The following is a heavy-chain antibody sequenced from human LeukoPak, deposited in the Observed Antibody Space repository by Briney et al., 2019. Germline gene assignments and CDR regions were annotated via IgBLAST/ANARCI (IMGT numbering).Heavy chain of an antibody. CDR2: INHNSGGT. Sequence: ASVKVSCKASGYTFTGYYMHWVRQAPGQGLEWMGWINHNSGGTNYAQKFQGRVTMTRDTSISTAYMELSRLRSDDTAVYYCARVSTMIVVATYDVFDYWGQGTLVTVSS. D-gene: IGHD3-22*01. V-gene: IGHV1-2*02. CDR3: ARVSTMIVVATYDVFDY. CDR1: GYTFTGYY. J-gene: IGHJ4*02.